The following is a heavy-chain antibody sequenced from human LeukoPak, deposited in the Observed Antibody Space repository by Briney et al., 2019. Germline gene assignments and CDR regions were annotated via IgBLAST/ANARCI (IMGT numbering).Heavy chain of an antibody. CDR3: ARAGNSMMDGAFDI. V-gene: IGHV1-69*05. J-gene: IGHJ3*02. CDR1: GGTFSSYA. CDR2: IIPIFGTA. D-gene: IGHD1-7*01. Sequence: GASVKVSCKASGGTFSSYAISWVRQAPGQGLEWMGGIIPIFGTANYAQKFQGRVTMTRDMSTSTVYMELSSLRSEDTAVYYCARAGNSMMDGAFDIWGQGTMVTVSS.